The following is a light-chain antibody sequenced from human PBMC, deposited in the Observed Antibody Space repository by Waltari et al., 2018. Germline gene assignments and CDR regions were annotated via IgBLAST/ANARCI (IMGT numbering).Light chain of an antibody. CDR3: VQGTQWPPSLT. CDR2: KVS. CDR1: QSLVSSDGNTF. Sequence: DVVLTQSPYSLPVTLGQPASISCRSSQSLVSSDGNTFLHWFQQRPGQSPRRLIYKVSNRDYGVSDRFSGSGSGTDFTLRISRVEAEDVGVCYCVQGTQWPPSLTFGGGTKVEIK. V-gene: IGKV2-30*01. J-gene: IGKJ4*01.